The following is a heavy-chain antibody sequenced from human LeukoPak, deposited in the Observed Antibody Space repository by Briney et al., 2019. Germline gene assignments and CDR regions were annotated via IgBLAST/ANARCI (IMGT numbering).Heavy chain of an antibody. CDR2: INWNGGST. V-gene: IGHV3-20*01. CDR1: GFTFDDYG. J-gene: IGHJ5*02. CDR3: ARDLTATYYDILTGYYMLSWFDP. D-gene: IGHD3-9*01. Sequence: GRSLRLSCAASGFTFDDYGMSWVRQAPGKGLDLVSGINWNGGSTGYADSVKGRFTISRDNGKNSLYLQMNSLRAEDTALYHCARDLTATYYDILTGYYMLSWFDPWGQGTLVTVSS.